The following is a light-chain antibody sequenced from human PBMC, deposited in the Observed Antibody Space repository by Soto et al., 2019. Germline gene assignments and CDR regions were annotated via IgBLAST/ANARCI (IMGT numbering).Light chain of an antibody. CDR1: QSVSSSY. Sequence: EIVLTQSTGILSLSPGERATLSCRASQSVSSSYLAWYQQKPGQAPRLLIYGASSRATGIPDRFSGSGSGTDFTLTISRLEPEDFAVYYCQQYGSSPLYTFGQGTKLEIK. V-gene: IGKV3-20*01. J-gene: IGKJ2*01. CDR2: GAS. CDR3: QQYGSSPLYT.